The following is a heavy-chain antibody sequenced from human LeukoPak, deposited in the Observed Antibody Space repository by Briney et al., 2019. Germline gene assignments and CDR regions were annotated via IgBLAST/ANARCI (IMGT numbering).Heavy chain of an antibody. CDR2: INHSGST. Sequence: SETLSLTCAVYGGSFSGYYWSWIRQPPGKGLEWIGEINHSGSTNYNPSLKSRVTISVDTSKNQFSLKLSSVTAADTAVYYCARVRGPLLWFGEPFRGYFDYWGQGTLVTVSS. V-gene: IGHV4-34*01. J-gene: IGHJ4*02. CDR3: ARVRGPLLWFGEPFRGYFDY. D-gene: IGHD3-10*01. CDR1: GGSFSGYY.